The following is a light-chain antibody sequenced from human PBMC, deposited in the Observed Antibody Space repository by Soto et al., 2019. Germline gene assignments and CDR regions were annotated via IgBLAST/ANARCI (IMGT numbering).Light chain of an antibody. Sequence: QSAPTQPRSVSGSPGQTVTISCTGSSSDVGSSNYMSWYQQHPGEAPKLVIYDVAQRPSGVSDRLSGSRSGKTASLTISCLQPDDEADYYCCAYAGSDTLIFGSGTKLTVL. CDR1: SSDVGSSNY. CDR3: CAYAGSDTLI. J-gene: IGLJ1*01. V-gene: IGLV2-11*01. CDR2: DVA.